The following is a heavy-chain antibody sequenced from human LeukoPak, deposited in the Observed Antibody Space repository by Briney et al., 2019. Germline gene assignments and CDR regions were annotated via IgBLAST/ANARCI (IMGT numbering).Heavy chain of an antibody. J-gene: IGHJ4*02. CDR1: GFTFGDYA. CDR3: TRDWYQVYYDSSGYYYPDY. V-gene: IGHV3-49*04. D-gene: IGHD3-22*01. Sequence: GGSLRLSCRASGFTFGDYAMSWVRQAPGKGLEWVGFIRSKPYGGTTEYAASVKGRFTISRDDSKSIAYLQMNSLRTGDTAVYYRTRDWYQVYYDSSGYYYPDYWGQGTLVTVSP. CDR2: IRSKPYGGTT.